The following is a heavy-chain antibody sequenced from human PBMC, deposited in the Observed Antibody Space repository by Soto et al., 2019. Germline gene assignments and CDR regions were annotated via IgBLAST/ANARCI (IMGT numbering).Heavy chain of an antibody. CDR2: IYYSGST. D-gene: IGHD2-2*01. V-gene: IGHV4-59*08. J-gene: IGHJ5*02. CDR1: GGSISSYY. CDR3: ARRSTSHSRTGWFDP. Sequence: SETLSLTCTVSGGSISSYYWSWIRQPPGKGLEWIGYIYYSGSTNYNPSLKSRVTISVDTSKNQFSLKLSSVTAADTAVYYCARRSTSHSRTGWFDPWGQGTLVTVSS.